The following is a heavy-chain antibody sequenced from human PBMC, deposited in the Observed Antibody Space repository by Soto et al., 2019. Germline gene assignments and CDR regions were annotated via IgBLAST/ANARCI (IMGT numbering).Heavy chain of an antibody. D-gene: IGHD2-2*01. Sequence: EVQLLESGGGLVQPGGSLRLSCAASGFTFSSYAMSWVRQAPGKGLEWVSAISGSGGSTYYADSVKGRFTISRDNSKNTLYLQMNSLRAEDTAVYYCAKASEPAAMISYYGMDVWGQGTTVTVSS. CDR1: GFTFSSYA. CDR2: ISGSGGST. V-gene: IGHV3-23*01. CDR3: AKASEPAAMISYYGMDV. J-gene: IGHJ6*02.